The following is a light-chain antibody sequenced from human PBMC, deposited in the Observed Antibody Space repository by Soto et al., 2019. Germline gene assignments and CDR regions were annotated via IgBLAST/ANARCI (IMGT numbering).Light chain of an antibody. V-gene: IGLV2-8*01. CDR3: SSYAGSNTWV. CDR1: SSDVGTYNY. Sequence: QPVLTQPPSASGSPGQSVTISCTGTSSDVGTYNYVSWYRQYPGKAPKLLIFEVTSRPSGVPDRFSGSKSGNTASLTVSGLQAEDEAHYYCSSYAGSNTWVFGGGTKLTVL. CDR2: EVT. J-gene: IGLJ3*02.